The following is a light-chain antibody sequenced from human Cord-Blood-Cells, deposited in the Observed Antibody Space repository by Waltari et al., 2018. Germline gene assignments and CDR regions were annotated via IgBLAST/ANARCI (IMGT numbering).Light chain of an antibody. J-gene: IGLJ2*01. V-gene: IGLV2-11*01. CDR2: DVS. Sequence: QSALTQPRSVSGSPGQSVTIYCTGTSSDVVGYNYVSWYQQHPGKAPKLMIYDVSKRPSGVPDRFSGSKSGNTASLTISGLQAEDEADYYCCSYAGSYVVFGGGTKLTVL. CDR1: SSDVVGYNY. CDR3: CSYAGSYVV.